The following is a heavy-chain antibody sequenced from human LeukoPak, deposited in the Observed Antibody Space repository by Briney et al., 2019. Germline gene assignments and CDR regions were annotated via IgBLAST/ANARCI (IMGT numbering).Heavy chain of an antibody. V-gene: IGHV3-23*01. CDR2: ISVCGGST. Sequence: GRSVRLSCAAAGFTFSRYAMSWVRQAPGKWMEWVSAISVCGGSTYYADSVKGRFTIYRDNSKNTLYLQMNSLRAEDTAVYYCADFDYWGQGTLVTVSS. CDR3: ADFDY. J-gene: IGHJ4*02. CDR1: GFTFSRYA.